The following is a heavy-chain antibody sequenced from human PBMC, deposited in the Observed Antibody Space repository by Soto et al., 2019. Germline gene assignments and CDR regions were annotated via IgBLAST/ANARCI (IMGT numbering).Heavy chain of an antibody. D-gene: IGHD3-10*01. CDR2: INHSGST. V-gene: IGHV4-34*01. J-gene: IGHJ6*03. Sequence: SETLSLTCAFYGGSFSGYYWSLIRQPTGKGLEWIGEINHSGSTNYNPSLKSRVTISVDTSKNQFSLKLSSVTAVDTAVYYCARGSHYYGSGSYLWSYYYYMDVWGKGTTVTVSS. CDR3: ARGSHYYGSGSYLWSYYYYMDV. CDR1: GGSFSGYY.